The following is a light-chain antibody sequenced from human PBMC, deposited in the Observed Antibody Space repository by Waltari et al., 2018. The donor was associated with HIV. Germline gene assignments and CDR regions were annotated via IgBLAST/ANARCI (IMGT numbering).Light chain of an antibody. CDR3: QQYYSTPWT. CDR1: QSVLSSSNNKNY. Sequence: DIVMTQSPDSLAVSLGERATIHCKSSQSVLSSSNNKNYLVWYQQKPGQPPKLLIYWASTRESGVPDRFSGSGSGTDFTLTISSLQAEDVAVYYCQQYYSTPWTFGQGTKVEVK. CDR2: WAS. J-gene: IGKJ1*01. V-gene: IGKV4-1*01.